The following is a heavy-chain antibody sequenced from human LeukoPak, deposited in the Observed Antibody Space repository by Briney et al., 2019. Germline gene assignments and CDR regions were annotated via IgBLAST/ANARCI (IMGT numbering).Heavy chain of an antibody. CDR3: ARGRMTTVTY. V-gene: IGHV4-38-2*02. J-gene: IGHJ4*02. D-gene: IGHD4-17*01. CDR1: GYSISSGYY. CDR2: IYHSGST. Sequence: PSETLSLTCTVSGYSISSGYYWGWIRQPPGKGLEWIGSIYHSGSTYYNPSLKSRVTISVDTSKNQFSLKLSSVTAADTAVYYCARGRMTTVTYWGQGTLVTVSS.